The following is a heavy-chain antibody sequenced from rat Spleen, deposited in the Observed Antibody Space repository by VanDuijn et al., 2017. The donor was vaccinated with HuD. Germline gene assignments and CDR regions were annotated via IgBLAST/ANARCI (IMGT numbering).Heavy chain of an antibody. Sequence: EVHLVESGGGLVQPGRSLKLSCAASGFTFSDYYMAWVRQAPKKGLEWVASISYEGSTTYYGDSVKGRFTISRDNAKSTLYLQMNSLRSEDTATYYCTREGGNPYYFDYWGQGVMVTVSS. CDR2: ISYEGSTT. J-gene: IGHJ2*01. D-gene: IGHD3-4*01. V-gene: IGHV5-22*01. CDR1: GFTFSDYY. CDR3: TREGGNPYYFDY.